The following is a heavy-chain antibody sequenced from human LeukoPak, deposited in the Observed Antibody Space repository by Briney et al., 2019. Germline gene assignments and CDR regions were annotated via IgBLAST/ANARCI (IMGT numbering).Heavy chain of an antibody. CDR2: INHSGST. CDR3: ARGRLNQLLWWFDP. V-gene: IGHV4-34*01. D-gene: IGHD2-2*01. Sequence: SETLSLTCAVYGGSFSGYYWSWIRQPPGKGLEWIGEINHSGSTNYNPSLKSRVTISVDTSKNQFSLKLSSVTAADTAVYYCARGRLNQLLWWFDPWGQGTLVTVSS. CDR1: GGSFSGYY. J-gene: IGHJ5*02.